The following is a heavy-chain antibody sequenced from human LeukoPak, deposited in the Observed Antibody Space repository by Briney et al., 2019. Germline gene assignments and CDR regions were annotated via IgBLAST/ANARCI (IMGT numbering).Heavy chain of an antibody. CDR2: VNHSGST. CDR1: GGSISSYY. CDR3: ATTNVLLWFGELSKTAYFDY. J-gene: IGHJ4*02. D-gene: IGHD3-10*01. Sequence: SETLSLTCTVSGGSISSYYWNWIRQPPGKGLEWLGEVNHSGSTNYNPSLKSRVTISVDTSKNQFSLKLSSVTAADTAVYYCATTNVLLWFGELSKTAYFDYWGQGTLVTVSS. V-gene: IGHV4-34*01.